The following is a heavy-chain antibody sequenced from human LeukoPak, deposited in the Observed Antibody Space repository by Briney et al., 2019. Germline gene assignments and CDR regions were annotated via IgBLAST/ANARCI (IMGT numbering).Heavy chain of an antibody. CDR3: ARPTYDSSDYEYFQH. CDR2: IIPVFGTS. Sequence: ASVKVSCKASGGTFSSYAISWVRQAPGQGLEWMGGIIPVFGTSNYAQKFQGRVTITADESTRTAYMELSSLRSEDTAVYYCARPTYDSSDYEYFQHWGQGTLVTVSS. V-gene: IGHV1-69*13. J-gene: IGHJ1*01. D-gene: IGHD3-22*01. CDR1: GGTFSSYA.